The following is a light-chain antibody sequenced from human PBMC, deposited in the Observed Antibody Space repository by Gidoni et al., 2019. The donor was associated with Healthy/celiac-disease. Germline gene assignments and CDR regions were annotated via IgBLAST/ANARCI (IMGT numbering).Light chain of an antibody. CDR2: AAS. CDR1: QSISSY. V-gene: IGKV1-39*01. CDR3: QQSYSTPRYT. Sequence: DIQMTQSPSSLSASVGDRVTITCRASQSISSYLNWYQQKPGKAPKLLIYAASSLQSGVPSRFSGNGSGTDFTLTISSLQPEDFATYYCQQSYSTPRYTFGQXTKLEIK. J-gene: IGKJ2*01.